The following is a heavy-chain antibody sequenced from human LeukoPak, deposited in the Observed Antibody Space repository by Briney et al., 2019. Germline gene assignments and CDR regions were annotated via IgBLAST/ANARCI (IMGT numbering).Heavy chain of an antibody. J-gene: IGHJ4*02. D-gene: IGHD3-10*01. CDR3: ARGGVLLWFGELSAPFDY. CDR1: GGSISSSSYY. CDR2: IYYSGST. Sequence: KPSETLSLTCTVSGGSISSSSYYWGWIRQPPGKGLEWIGNIYYSGSTYYNPSLKSRVTISVDTSKNQFSLKLSSVTAADTAVYYCARGGVLLWFGELSAPFDYWGQGTLVTVSS. V-gene: IGHV4-39*01.